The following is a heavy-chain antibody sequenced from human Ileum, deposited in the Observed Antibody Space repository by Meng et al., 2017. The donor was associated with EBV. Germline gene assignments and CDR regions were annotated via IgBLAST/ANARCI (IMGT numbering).Heavy chain of an antibody. J-gene: IGHJ5*02. CDR2: IPFAGTKQ. V-gene: IGHV3-30*18. D-gene: IGHD2-15*01. Sequence: QVQLVVSGXGLVQPXRSLILXXXASGFTFTHYGMHWLRQAPGKGLEWVAVIPFAGTKQYDTDSVKGRFTISRDNSKNTLYLEMNSLGVDDTAVYYCAKDAEEGYCTGGTCYVYNWFDPWGQGTLGTVSS. CDR1: GFTFTHYG. CDR3: AKDAEEGYCTGGTCYVYNWFDP.